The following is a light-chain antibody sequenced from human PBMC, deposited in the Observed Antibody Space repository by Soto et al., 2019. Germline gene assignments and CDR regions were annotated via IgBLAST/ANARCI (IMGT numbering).Light chain of an antibody. CDR3: RQSYSTPYT. V-gene: IGKV1-39*01. CDR2: AAS. CDR1: QSISSY. Sequence: DIQMTQSPSSLSASVGDRVTITCRASQSISSYLNWYQQKPGKAPKLLIYAASRLQSGVPSRFSGSGAGTDCTLTISSLQPEDFATYYCRQSYSTPYTFGQGTKREIK. J-gene: IGKJ2*01.